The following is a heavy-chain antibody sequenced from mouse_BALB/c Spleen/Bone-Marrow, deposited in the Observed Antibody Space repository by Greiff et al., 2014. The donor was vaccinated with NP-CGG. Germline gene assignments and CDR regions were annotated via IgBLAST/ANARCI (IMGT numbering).Heavy chain of an antibody. Sequence: VQLQQSGAELVKPGASVKLSCTASGFNIKDPYMHWVKQRPEQGLEWIGRIDPANGNTKYDPKFQGKATITADTSSNTAYLQLSSLTSEDTAVYYCAPYYYGRWFTYWGQGTLVTGSA. V-gene: IGHV14-3*02. CDR3: APYYYGRWFTY. CDR2: IDPANGNT. D-gene: IGHD1-1*01. CDR1: GFNIKDPY. J-gene: IGHJ3*01.